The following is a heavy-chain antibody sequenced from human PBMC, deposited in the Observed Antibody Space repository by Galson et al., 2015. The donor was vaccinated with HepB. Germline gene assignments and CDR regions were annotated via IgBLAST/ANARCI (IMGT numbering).Heavy chain of an antibody. Sequence: SETLSLTCAVYGGSFSGYYWSWIRQPPGKGLEWIGEINHSGSTNYNPSLKSRVTISVDTSKNQFSLKLSSVTAADTAVYYCARNIAAAGLIDYWGQGTLVTVSS. J-gene: IGHJ4*02. V-gene: IGHV4-34*01. CDR2: INHSGST. D-gene: IGHD6-13*01. CDR1: GGSFSGYY. CDR3: ARNIAAAGLIDY.